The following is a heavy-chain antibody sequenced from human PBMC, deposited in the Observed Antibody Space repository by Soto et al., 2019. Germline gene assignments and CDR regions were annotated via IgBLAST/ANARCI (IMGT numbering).Heavy chain of an antibody. J-gene: IGHJ4*02. CDR2: TIPAFGTA. CDR1: GAGDTFSNYG. D-gene: IGHD1-1*01. V-gene: IGHV1-69*06. Sequence: QVHLVQSGAEVKSPGSAVKVSCKVSGAGDTFSNYGLNWMRQAPGQGLEWMGGTIPAFGTANYAQKFQGRVTITADTSTPTGYMELSSLRSDDTAVYYCWRHDKTALPPLDSWGQGALVSVSS. CDR3: WRHDKTALPPLDS.